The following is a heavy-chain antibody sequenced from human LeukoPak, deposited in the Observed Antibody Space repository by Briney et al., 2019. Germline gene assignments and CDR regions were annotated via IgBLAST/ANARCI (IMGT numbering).Heavy chain of an antibody. Sequence: SETLSLTCAVYGGSFSGYYGSWIRQPPGKGLEWIGEINHSGSTNYTPSLKSRVTISLDTSKNQFSLKLSSVTAADTAVYYCARSGWYSLDYWGQGTLVTVSS. CDR2: INHSGST. CDR1: GGSFSGYY. CDR3: ARSGWYSLDY. J-gene: IGHJ4*02. V-gene: IGHV4-34*01. D-gene: IGHD6-19*01.